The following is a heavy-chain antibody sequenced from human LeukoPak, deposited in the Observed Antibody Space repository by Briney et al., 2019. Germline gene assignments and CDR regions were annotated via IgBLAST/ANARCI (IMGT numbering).Heavy chain of an antibody. D-gene: IGHD5-18*01. CDR2: ISHDGSNT. CDR3: AKDADTATIIYWYFDL. CDR1: GFTLSSFG. Sequence: GGSLRLSCTASGFTLSSFGMHWVRQAPGKGLEWVAVISHDGSNTYYADSVKGRFTISRDNSKNTLYLQLNSLRTEDTAVYYCAKDADTATIIYWYFDLWGRGTLVTVSS. V-gene: IGHV3-30*18. J-gene: IGHJ2*01.